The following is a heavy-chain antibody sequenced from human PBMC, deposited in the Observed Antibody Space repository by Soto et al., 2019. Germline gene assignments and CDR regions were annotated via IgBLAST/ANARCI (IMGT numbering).Heavy chain of an antibody. J-gene: IGHJ3*01. CDR2: ISGSGGST. Sequence: GGSLTLSCAASGFTFSSYPMTSVRQATGKGLEWVSAISGSGGSTYYADSVKGRFTISRDNSKNTLYLQMNSLRAEDTAVYYCAKDIKPPMIVVTDAFDFWGQGTMVTVSS. D-gene: IGHD3-22*01. V-gene: IGHV3-23*01. CDR1: GFTFSSYP. CDR3: AKDIKPPMIVVTDAFDF.